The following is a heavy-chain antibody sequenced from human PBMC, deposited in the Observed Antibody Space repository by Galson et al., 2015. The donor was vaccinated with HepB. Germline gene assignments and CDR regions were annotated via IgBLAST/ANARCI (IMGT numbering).Heavy chain of an antibody. V-gene: IGHV5-51*01. J-gene: IGHJ4*02. Sequence: QSGAEVKKPGESLKISCRASGYGFTSYWIGWVRQMPGKGLEWMGFIYPTDSNVRYRPSFQDQVTISADKSIITADLQWSSLNASDTARDYCARHGGAGFDFWGQGTQVTVSS. CDR2: IYPTDSNV. D-gene: IGHD3-10*01. CDR3: ARHGGAGFDF. CDR1: GYGFTSYW.